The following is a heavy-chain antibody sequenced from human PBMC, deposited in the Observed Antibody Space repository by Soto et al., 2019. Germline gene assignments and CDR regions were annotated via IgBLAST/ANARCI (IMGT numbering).Heavy chain of an antibody. CDR1: GFTFSRYA. J-gene: IGHJ3*02. Sequence: GGSLRLSCASSGFTFSRYAMSWFRQAPGKGLEWVSASSGSGCSTYYADSVKGRFTISRDNSKNTLYLQMNSLRAEDTAVYYCAKDLYSSGWLPLPEAFDIWGQGTMVTVSS. CDR3: AKDLYSSGWLPLPEAFDI. D-gene: IGHD6-19*01. V-gene: IGHV3-23*01. CDR2: SSGSGCST.